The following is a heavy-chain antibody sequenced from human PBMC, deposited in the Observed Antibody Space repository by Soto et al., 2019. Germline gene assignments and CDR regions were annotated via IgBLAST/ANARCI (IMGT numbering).Heavy chain of an antibody. CDR2: IHYTGSN. CDR3: AKDPSPQPTTVVTPGWFDP. CDR1: GGSIKTGGYY. Sequence: QVQLQESGPGLVEPSQTLSLTCTVSGGSIKTGGYYWSWIRQHPGKGLEWLGYIHYTGSNYYNPFLQNLLTMSVDMSKNQFSLKLTSLTAADTAVYSCAKDPSPQPTTVVTPGWFDPWGQGTLVTVSS. J-gene: IGHJ5*02. V-gene: IGHV4-31*01. D-gene: IGHD2-21*02.